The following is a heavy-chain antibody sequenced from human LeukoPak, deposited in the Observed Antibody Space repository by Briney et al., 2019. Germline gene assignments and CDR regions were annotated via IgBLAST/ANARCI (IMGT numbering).Heavy chain of an antibody. CDR1: GYTFTSYY. CDR3: ARATYYDFWSGYHRDYYYYYMDV. CDR2: INPSGGST. D-gene: IGHD3-3*01. V-gene: IGHV1-46*01. J-gene: IGHJ6*03. Sequence: VASVKVSCKASGYTFTSYYMHWVRQAPGQGLEWMGIINPSGGSTSYAQKFQGRVTMTRDMSTSTVYMELSSLRSEDTAVYYCARATYYDFWSGYHRDYYYYYMDVWGKGTTVTVSS.